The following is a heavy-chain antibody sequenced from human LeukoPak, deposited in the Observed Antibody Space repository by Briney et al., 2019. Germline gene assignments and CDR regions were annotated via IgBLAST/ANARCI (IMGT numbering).Heavy chain of an antibody. CDR2: ISSSGTTI. Sequence: GGSLRLSCAASGFAFSASSMNWVRQTPGKGLEWVSYISSSGTTIYYADSVKGRFTISRDNAKNLLSLQMNSLRAEDTAVYYCATSFDYWGQGTLVTVSS. CDR3: ATSFDY. V-gene: IGHV3-48*01. CDR1: GFAFSASS. J-gene: IGHJ4*02.